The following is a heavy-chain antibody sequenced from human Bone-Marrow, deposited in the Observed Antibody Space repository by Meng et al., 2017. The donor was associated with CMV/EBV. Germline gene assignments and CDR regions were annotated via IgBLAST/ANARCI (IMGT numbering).Heavy chain of an antibody. CDR2: ISYDGSNK. V-gene: IGHV3-30*14. Sequence: GESLRLSCATSGFTFSSYAMHWVRQAPGKGLEWVAVISYDGSNKYYADSVKGRFTISRDNSKNTLYLQMNSLRAEDTAVYYCARLLAYCGGDCYSHAFDIWGQGTMVTVSS. CDR1: GFTFSSYA. D-gene: IGHD2-21*01. J-gene: IGHJ3*02. CDR3: ARLLAYCGGDCYSHAFDI.